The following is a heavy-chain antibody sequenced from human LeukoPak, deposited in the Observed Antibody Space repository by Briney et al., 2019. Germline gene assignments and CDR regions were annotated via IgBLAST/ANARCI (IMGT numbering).Heavy chain of an antibody. CDR3: ATDYGSGSYVSPRDY. Sequence: GGSLRLSCAASGFTFSSYAMSSVRQAPGKGLEWVSAISGSGGSTYYADSVKGRFTISRDNSKTTLYLQMNSLRAEDTAVYYCATDYGSGSYVSPRDYWGQGTLVTVSS. CDR1: GFTFSSYA. V-gene: IGHV3-23*01. J-gene: IGHJ4*02. CDR2: ISGSGGST. D-gene: IGHD3-10*01.